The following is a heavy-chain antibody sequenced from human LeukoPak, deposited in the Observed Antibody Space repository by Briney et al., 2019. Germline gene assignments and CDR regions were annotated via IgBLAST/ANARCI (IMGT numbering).Heavy chain of an antibody. Sequence: PGGSLRLSCAASGFTFDDYAMHWVRQAPGKGLEWIGYIYTSGSTNYNPSLKSRVTISVDTSKNQFSLKLSSVTAADTAVYYCARGYSSGWYWDYWGQGTLVTVSS. V-gene: IGHV4-4*09. CDR1: GFTFDDYA. CDR2: IYTSGST. D-gene: IGHD6-19*01. CDR3: ARGYSSGWYWDY. J-gene: IGHJ4*02.